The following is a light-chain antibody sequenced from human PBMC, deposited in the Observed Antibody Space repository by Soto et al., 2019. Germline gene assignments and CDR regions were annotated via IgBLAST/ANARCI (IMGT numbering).Light chain of an antibody. CDR3: SSYTTSSTLEGV. V-gene: IGLV2-14*01. J-gene: IGLJ1*01. CDR1: SSDVGGYNC. CDR2: EVT. Sequence: QSALTQPASVSGSPGQSITISCTGTSSDVGGYNCVSWYQQHPGKAPKLMIYEVTNRPSGVSNRFSGSKSGNTASLTISGLQPEDEADYYCSSYTTSSTLEGVFGSGTKVTVL.